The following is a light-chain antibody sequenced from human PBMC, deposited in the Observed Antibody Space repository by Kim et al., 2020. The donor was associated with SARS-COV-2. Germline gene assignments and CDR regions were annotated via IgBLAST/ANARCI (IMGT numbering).Light chain of an antibody. Sequence: ERVMTQSPATLSVSPGERATLSCRASQSVSSNLAWYQQKPGQAPRLLIYGASTRATGIPARFSGSGSGTEFTLTISSLQSEDSAVYFCQQYNNSWTFGQGTKVDIK. J-gene: IGKJ1*01. CDR1: QSVSSN. V-gene: IGKV3-15*01. CDR2: GAS. CDR3: QQYNNSWT.